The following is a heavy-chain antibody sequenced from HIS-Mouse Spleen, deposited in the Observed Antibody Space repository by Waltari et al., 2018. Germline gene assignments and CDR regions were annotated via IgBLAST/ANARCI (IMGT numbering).Heavy chain of an antibody. CDR2: INPNSGGT. V-gene: IGHV1-2*02. CDR3: ARGSGRWELLLPNWFDP. CDR1: GYTFTGYY. D-gene: IGHD1-26*01. J-gene: IGHJ5*02. Sequence: QVQLVQSGAEVQKPGASVKVPCKASGYTFTGYYMHWGRQAPGQGLEWMGWINPNSGGTNYAQKFQGRVTMTRDTSISTAYMELSRLRSDDTAVYYCARGSGRWELLLPNWFDPWGQGTLVTVSS.